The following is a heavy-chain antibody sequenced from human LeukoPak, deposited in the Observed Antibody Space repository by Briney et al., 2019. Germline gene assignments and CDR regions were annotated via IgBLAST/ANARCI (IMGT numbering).Heavy chain of an antibody. D-gene: IGHD6-13*01. CDR1: GYTFTSYY. J-gene: IGHJ5*02. Sequence: GASVKVSCKASGYTFTSYYMHWVRQAPGQGLEWMGIIDPSGGSTSYAQKFRGRVTMTRDMSTSTVYMELSSLRSEDTAVYYCARGPFHSSSWYKVWFDPWGQGTLVTVSS. CDR3: ARGPFHSSSWYKVWFDP. CDR2: IDPSGGST. V-gene: IGHV1-46*01.